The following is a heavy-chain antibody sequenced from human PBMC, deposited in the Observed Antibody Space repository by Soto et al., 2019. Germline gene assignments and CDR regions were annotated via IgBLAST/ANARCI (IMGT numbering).Heavy chain of an antibody. Sequence: PGGSLRLSCAASGFTVSSNYMSWVRQAPGKGQEWVSVIYSGGSTYYADSVKGRFTISRDNSKNTLYLQMNSLRAEDTAVYYCARNYYDSSGGFDYWGQGTLVTVSS. CDR1: GFTVSSNY. V-gene: IGHV3-53*01. J-gene: IGHJ4*02. CDR3: ARNYYDSSGGFDY. D-gene: IGHD3-22*01. CDR2: IYSGGST.